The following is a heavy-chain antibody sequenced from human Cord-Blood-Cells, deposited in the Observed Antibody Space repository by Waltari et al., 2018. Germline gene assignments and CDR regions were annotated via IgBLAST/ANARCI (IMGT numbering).Heavy chain of an antibody. CDR3: ARDGKVQYYFDY. J-gene: IGHJ4*02. CDR1: GFTFSSYW. CDR2: INSDGSST. V-gene: IGHV3-74*01. D-gene: IGHD1-1*01. Sequence: EVQLVESGGGLVQPGGSLRLSCAASGFTFSSYWMHWVRQAPGKGLVWVSRINSDGSSTSYADSVKGRFTISRDNTKNTLYLQMNSLRAEDTAVYYCARDGKVQYYFDYWGQGTLVTVSS.